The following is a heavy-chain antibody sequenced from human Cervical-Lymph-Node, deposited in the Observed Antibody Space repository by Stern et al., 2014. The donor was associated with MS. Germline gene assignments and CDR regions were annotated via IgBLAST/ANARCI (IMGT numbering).Heavy chain of an antibody. CDR2: INYSGST. D-gene: IGHD3-22*01. V-gene: IGHV4-59*01. CDR1: GVSISNYY. Sequence: QVQLQESGPGLVKPSETLSLTCTVSGVSISNYYWSWIRQPPGKGLEWIGYINYSGSTNYNPSLKSRVTISVDTSKNQFSLKLTSVTAADTAIYYCARDKRYYYDSSGYHWFDPWGQGTLVTVSS. J-gene: IGHJ5*02. CDR3: ARDKRYYYDSSGYHWFDP.